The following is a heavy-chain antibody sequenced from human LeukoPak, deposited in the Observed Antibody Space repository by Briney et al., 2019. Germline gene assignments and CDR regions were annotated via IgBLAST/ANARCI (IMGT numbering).Heavy chain of an antibody. CDR2: INPSGGST. CDR1: GYTFTSYY. V-gene: IGHV1-46*01. D-gene: IGHD2-2*03. CDR3: ARDLDIVVVPAAMDY. Sequence: ASVKVSCKASGYTFTSYYMHWVRQAPGQGLEWMGIINPSGGSTSYAQKFQGRVTMTRDTSTSTVYMELSSPRSEDTAVYYCARDLDIVVVPAAMDYWGQGTLVTVSS. J-gene: IGHJ4*02.